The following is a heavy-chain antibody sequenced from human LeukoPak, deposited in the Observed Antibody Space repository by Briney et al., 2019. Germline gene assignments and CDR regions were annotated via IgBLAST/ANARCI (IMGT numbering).Heavy chain of an antibody. CDR3: AAMGTMIVVVIYPYDAFDI. J-gene: IGHJ3*02. D-gene: IGHD3-22*01. V-gene: IGHV1-69*13. Sequence: SVKVSCKASGGTFSSYAISWVRQAPGQGLEWMGGIIPIFGTANYAQKFQGRATITADESTSTAYMELSSLRSEDTAVYYCAAMGTMIVVVIYPYDAFDIWGQGTMVTVSS. CDR1: GGTFSSYA. CDR2: IIPIFGTA.